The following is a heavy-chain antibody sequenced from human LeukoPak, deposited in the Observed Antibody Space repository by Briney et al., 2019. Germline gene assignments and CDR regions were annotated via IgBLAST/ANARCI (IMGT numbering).Heavy chain of an antibody. CDR2: IYYSGST. CDR3: ARQLGDRLLFDY. J-gene: IGHJ4*02. V-gene: IGHV4-61*05. CDR1: GGSISSSSYY. Sequence: SETLSLTCTVSGGSISSSSYYWGWIRQPPGKGLEWIGYIYYSGSTHYNSSLKSRVTISLDTSRNQFSLKLSSVTAADTAVYYCARQLGDRLLFDYWGQGTLATVSS. D-gene: IGHD2-21*01.